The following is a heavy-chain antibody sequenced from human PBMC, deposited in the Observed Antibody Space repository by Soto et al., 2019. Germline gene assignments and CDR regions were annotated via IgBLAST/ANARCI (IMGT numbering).Heavy chain of an antibody. CDR3: AREGNLYYYDSSGFGY. D-gene: IGHD3-22*01. J-gene: IGHJ4*02. Sequence: SETLSLTCTVSGGSISSGDYYWSWIRQPPGKGLEWIGYIYYSGSTYYNPSLKSRVTISVDTSKNQFSLKLSSVTAADTAVYYCAREGNLYYYDSSGFGYWGQGTLVTVSS. CDR2: IYYSGST. V-gene: IGHV4-30-4*01. CDR1: GGSISSGDYY.